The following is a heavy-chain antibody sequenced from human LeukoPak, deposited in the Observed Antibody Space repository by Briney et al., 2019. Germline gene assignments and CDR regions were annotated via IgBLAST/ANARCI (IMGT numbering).Heavy chain of an antibody. CDR1: GGSISSYY. CDR2: IYYSGST. J-gene: IGHJ4*02. V-gene: IGHV4-59*01. Sequence: SETLSLTCTVSGGSISSYYWSWIRQPPGKGLEWIGYIYYSGSTNYNPSLKSRVTISVDTSKNQFSLKLSSVTATDTAVYYCARALDYFDYWGQGTLVTVSS. CDR3: ARALDYFDY.